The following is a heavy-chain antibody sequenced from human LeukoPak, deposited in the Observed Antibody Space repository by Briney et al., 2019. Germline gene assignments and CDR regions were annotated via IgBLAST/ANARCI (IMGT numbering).Heavy chain of an antibody. D-gene: IGHD3-9*01. V-gene: IGHV4-4*07. J-gene: IGHJ4*02. CDR3: ASLCDILTGYTEDY. CDR1: GGSISSYY. CDR2: IYTSGST. Sequence: SETLSLTCTVSGGSISSYYWSWIRQPAGKGLEWIGRIYTSGSTNYNPSLKSRVTMSVDTSKNQFSLKLSSVTAADTAVYYCASLCDILTGYTEDYRGQGTLVTVSS.